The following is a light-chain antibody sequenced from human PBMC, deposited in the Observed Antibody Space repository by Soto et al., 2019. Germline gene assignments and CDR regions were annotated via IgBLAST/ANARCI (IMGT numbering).Light chain of an antibody. CDR1: SSDVGGYNY. V-gene: IGLV2-14*01. J-gene: IGLJ2*01. Sequence: QSVLTQPASVSGSPGQSITISCTGTSSDVGGYNYVSWYQQHPGKAPKLMIYGVSNRPSRVSNRFSGSKSGNTASLTISGLQAEDEADYYCNSYTSSATVVFGGGTKLTVL. CDR2: GVS. CDR3: NSYTSSATVV.